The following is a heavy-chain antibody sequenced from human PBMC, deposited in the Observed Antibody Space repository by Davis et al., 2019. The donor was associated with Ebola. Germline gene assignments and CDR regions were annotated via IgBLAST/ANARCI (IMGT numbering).Heavy chain of an antibody. Sequence: GGSLRLSCAASGFTFSSYSMNWVRQAPGKGLEWVSSISSSSSYIYYADSVKGRFTISRDNAKNSLYLQMNSLRSDDTAVYYCARGGAITILVLEAFDIWGQGTMVTVSS. J-gene: IGHJ3*02. CDR2: ISSSSSYI. CDR1: GFTFSSYS. V-gene: IGHV3-21*04. CDR3: ARGGAITILVLEAFDI. D-gene: IGHD3-3*01.